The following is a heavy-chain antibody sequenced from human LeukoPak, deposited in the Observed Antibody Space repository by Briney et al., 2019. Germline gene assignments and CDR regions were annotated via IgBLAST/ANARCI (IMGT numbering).Heavy chain of an antibody. J-gene: IGHJ6*03. CDR2: MHYSGSN. D-gene: IGHD3-10*02. Sequence: SETLSLTCTVSGASTSSHYWSWIRQPPGKGLEWIGYMHYSGSNSYNPSLKSRLTISVDTSENQISLTVSSVTAADTAVYYCARVADVGYYYYLDVWGKGTTVIVS. CDR3: ARVADVGYYYYLDV. V-gene: IGHV4-59*11. CDR1: GASTSSHY.